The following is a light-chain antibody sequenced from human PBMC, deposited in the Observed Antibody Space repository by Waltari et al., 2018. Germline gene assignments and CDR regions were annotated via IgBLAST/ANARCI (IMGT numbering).Light chain of an antibody. CDR2: GKN. V-gene: IGLV3-19*01. CDR1: SLRSYY. Sequence: SSELTQDPAVSVALGQTVRITCQGDSLRSYYASWYQQKPGQAHVLVIYGKNNRPSGIPDRFSGSSSGNTASLTITGAQAEDEADYYCNSRDSSGNHLNVVFGGGTKLTVL. J-gene: IGLJ2*01. CDR3: NSRDSSGNHLNVV.